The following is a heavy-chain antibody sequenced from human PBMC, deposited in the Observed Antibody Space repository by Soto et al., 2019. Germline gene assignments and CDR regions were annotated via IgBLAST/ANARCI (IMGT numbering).Heavy chain of an antibody. V-gene: IGHV1-18*01. Sequence: QVQLVQSGAEVKKPGASVKVSCKASGYTFTSYGISWVRQAPGQGLEWMGWISAYNGNTKYAQKLQGRVTMTTDTTTTTAYMVLMSLISDDTTVYYCAREPNYFYYWGQVTLFTLSS. CDR1: GYTFTSYG. J-gene: IGHJ4*02. CDR3: AREPNYFYY. CDR2: ISAYNGNT.